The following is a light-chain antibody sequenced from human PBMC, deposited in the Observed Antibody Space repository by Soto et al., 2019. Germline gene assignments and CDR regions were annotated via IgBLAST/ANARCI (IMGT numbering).Light chain of an antibody. V-gene: IGLV1-44*01. CDR1: SSNIGSNT. CDR2: SNN. Sequence: QSVLTQPPSASGTPGQRVTMSCSGSSSNIGSNTVNWYQHLPGTAPKLLIYSNNQRPSGVPDRFSGSKSGTSASLAISGLQSEDEADYYCATWDDSLTGVVFGGGTKLTVL. CDR3: ATWDDSLTGVV. J-gene: IGLJ2*01.